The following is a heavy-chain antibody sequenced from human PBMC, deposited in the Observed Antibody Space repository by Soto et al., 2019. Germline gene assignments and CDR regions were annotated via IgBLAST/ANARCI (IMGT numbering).Heavy chain of an antibody. CDR2: IDPSDSYT. CDR3: ATSALPYSSGWYGTKIDY. CDR1: GYSFTSYW. Sequence: GESLKISCKGSGYSFTSYWISWVRQMPGKGLEWMGRIDPSDSYTNYSPSFQGHVTISADKSISTAYLQWSSLKASDTAMYCCATSALPYSSGWYGTKIDYWGQGTLVTVSS. V-gene: IGHV5-10-1*01. D-gene: IGHD6-19*01. J-gene: IGHJ4*02.